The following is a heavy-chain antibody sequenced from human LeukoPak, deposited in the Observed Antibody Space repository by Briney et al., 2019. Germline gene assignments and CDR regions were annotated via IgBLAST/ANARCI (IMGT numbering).Heavy chain of an antibody. CDR3: ARMGSYGDEKEGYYYYGMDV. D-gene: IGHD4-17*01. CDR2: INPISGGT. Sequence: GASVKISCKASGYTFTAYYMHWVRQAPGQGLEWMGWINPISGGTKSAQKFQGRVTMTSDTSISTAYMELSRLRSDDTAVYYCARMGSYGDEKEGYYYYGMDVWGQGTTVTVS. CDR1: GYTFTAYY. J-gene: IGHJ6*02. V-gene: IGHV1-2*02.